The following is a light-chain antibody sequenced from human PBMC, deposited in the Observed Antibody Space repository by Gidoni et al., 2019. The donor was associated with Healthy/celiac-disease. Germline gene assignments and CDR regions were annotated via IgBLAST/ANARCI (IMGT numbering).Light chain of an antibody. CDR2: DAS. V-gene: IGKV3-11*01. Sequence: EIVLTQSPAPLSLSPGERATRSCSASQSVSSYLAWYQQKPGQAPRLLIYDASNRATGIPARFSGSGSGTDFTLTISSLEPEDFAVYYCQQRSNWPPIFTFGPGTKVDIK. CDR3: QQRSNWPPIFT. J-gene: IGKJ3*01. CDR1: QSVSSY.